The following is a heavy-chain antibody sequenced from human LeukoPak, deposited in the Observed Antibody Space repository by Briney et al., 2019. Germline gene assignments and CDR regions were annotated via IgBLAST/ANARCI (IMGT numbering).Heavy chain of an antibody. V-gene: IGHV4-59*01. CDR1: GGSISFYY. J-gene: IGHJ3*02. D-gene: IGHD5-12*01. Sequence: SETLSLTCTVSGGSISFYYWSWIRQPPGKGLEWIGYVSYTGSTNYNPSLKSRVTISVDTSKNQFSLKLSSVTAADTAVYYCARGGSGYDALDIWGQGTMVTVSS. CDR3: ARGGSGYDALDI. CDR2: VSYTGST.